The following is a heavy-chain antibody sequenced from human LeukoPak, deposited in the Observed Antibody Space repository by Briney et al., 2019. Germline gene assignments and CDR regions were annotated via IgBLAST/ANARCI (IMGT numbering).Heavy chain of an antibody. CDR1: GASMNSGGYY. CDR2: IHHSGLV. CDR3: ARVPGPAATPAYFYYYMDV. D-gene: IGHD2-2*01. V-gene: IGHV4-30-2*01. Sequence: SETLSLTCTVPGASMNSGGYYWSWIRQPPGKGLEWIGFIHHSGLVYYKSSLKSRVTLSVDRSKNQFSLKVTSVTAADTAVYYCARVPGPAATPAYFYYYMDVWGKGTAVTVSS. J-gene: IGHJ6*03.